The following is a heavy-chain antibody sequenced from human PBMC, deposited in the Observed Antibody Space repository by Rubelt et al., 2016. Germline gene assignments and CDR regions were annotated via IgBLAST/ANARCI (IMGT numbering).Heavy chain of an antibody. J-gene: IGHJ4*02. V-gene: IGHV3-23*04. D-gene: IGHD5-12*01. CDR2: ISGRGGSP. CDR3: ARDMRGLRFFDY. CDR1: GFTFSSYA. Sequence: EVQLVESGGGLVQPGGSLRLSCAASGFTFSSYAMSWVRQAPGKGLEWVSAISGRGGSPYYAASVKGRFTISRDNSKNTLYLQTNSLTAEDTAVYYCARDMRGLRFFDYWGQGTLVTVSS.